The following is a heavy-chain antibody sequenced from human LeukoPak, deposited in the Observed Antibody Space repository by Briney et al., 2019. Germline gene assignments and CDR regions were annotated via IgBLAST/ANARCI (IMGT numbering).Heavy chain of an antibody. Sequence: GGSLRLSCAASGFTFSSYAMHWVRQAPGKGLEWVAVISYDGSNKYYADSVKGRLTISRDNSKNTLYLQMNSLRAEDTAVYYCARAPRGVTAFDIWGQGTMVTVSS. J-gene: IGHJ3*02. CDR2: ISYDGSNK. V-gene: IGHV3-30-3*01. CDR1: GFTFSSYA. CDR3: ARAPRGVTAFDI.